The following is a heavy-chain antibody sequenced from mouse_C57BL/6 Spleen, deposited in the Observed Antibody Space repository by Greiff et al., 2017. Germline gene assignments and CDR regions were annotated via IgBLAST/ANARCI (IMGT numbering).Heavy chain of an antibody. CDR1: GYTFTSYW. J-gene: IGHJ1*03. Sequence: QVQLQQPGAELVKPGASVKLSCKASGYTFTSYWMHWVKQRPGQGLEWIGMIHPNSGSTNYNEKFKSKATLTVDKSSSTAYMQLSSLTSEDAAVYYCARDYYGSGSYFDVWGTGTTVTVSS. V-gene: IGHV1-64*01. CDR3: ARDYYGSGSYFDV. D-gene: IGHD1-1*01. CDR2: IHPNSGST.